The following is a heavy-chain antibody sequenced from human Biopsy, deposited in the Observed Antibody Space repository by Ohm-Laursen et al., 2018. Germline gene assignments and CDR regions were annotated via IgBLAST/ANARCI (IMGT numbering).Heavy chain of an antibody. D-gene: IGHD3-16*01. J-gene: IGHJ6*02. CDR3: ARALDYYDPYYYYAMDV. CDR1: GGSFSGYY. Sequence: SETLSLTCAVYGGSFSGYYWTWIRQPPGKGLEWIGEINHRGSASYNPSLKSRITVLVDTSKNQFSLKLRSVSAADTAVYFCARALDYYDPYYYYAMDVWGQGTSVTGSS. CDR2: INHRGSA. V-gene: IGHV4-34*01.